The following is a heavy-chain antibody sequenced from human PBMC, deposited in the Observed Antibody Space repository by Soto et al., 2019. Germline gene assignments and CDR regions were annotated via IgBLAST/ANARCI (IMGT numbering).Heavy chain of an antibody. CDR1: GGTFSSYA. D-gene: IGHD2-21*02. CDR2: IIPIFGTA. CDR3: ARAYKHIVVVTAIAHRDYYGMDV. V-gene: IGHV1-69*13. Sequence: ASVKVSCKASGGTFSSYAISWVRQAPGQGLEWMGGIIPIFGTANYAQKFQGRVTITADESTSTAYMELSSLRSEDTAVYYCARAYKHIVVVTAIAHRDYYGMDVWGQGTTVTVSS. J-gene: IGHJ6*02.